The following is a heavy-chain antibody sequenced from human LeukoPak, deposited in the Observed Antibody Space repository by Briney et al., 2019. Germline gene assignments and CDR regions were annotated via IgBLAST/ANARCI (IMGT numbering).Heavy chain of an antibody. CDR3: ARGKIVVVPAADNWFDP. Sequence: ASVKVSCKASGGTFSSYAISLVRQAPGQGLEWMGRIIPIFGTANYAQKFQGRVTITTDESTSTAYMELSSLRSEDTAVYYCARGKIVVVPAADNWFDPWGQGTLVTVSS. CDR1: GGTFSSYA. CDR2: IIPIFGTA. J-gene: IGHJ5*02. V-gene: IGHV1-69*05. D-gene: IGHD2-2*01.